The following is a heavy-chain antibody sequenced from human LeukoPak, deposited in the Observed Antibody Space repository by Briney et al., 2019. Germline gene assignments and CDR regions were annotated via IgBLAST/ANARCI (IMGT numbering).Heavy chain of an antibody. Sequence: GGSLRLSCAASGFAFTKYWMTWVRQAPGKGLEWVGNIKQDGSDKNYMDSVKGRFTISRDNTKNSVYLQMSSLRAEDTAVYYCAREVWGPEYWGQGTLVTVSS. V-gene: IGHV3-7*01. J-gene: IGHJ4*02. CDR3: AREVWGPEY. CDR2: IKQDGSDK. CDR1: GFAFTKYW. D-gene: IGHD1-14*01.